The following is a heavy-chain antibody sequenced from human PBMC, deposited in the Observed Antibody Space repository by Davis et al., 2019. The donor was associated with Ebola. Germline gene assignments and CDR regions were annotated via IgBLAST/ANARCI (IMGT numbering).Heavy chain of an antibody. CDR3: ARWAPAYQLLLDSYYMDV. J-gene: IGHJ6*03. CDR2: ISSSSSYI. V-gene: IGHV3-21*01. Sequence: GESLKISCAASGFTFSSYSMNWVRQAPGKGLEWVSSISSSSSYIYYADSVKGRFTISRDNAKNSLYLQMNSLRAEDTAVYYCARWAPAYQLLLDSYYMDVWGKGTTVTVSS. D-gene: IGHD2-2*01. CDR1: GFTFSSYS.